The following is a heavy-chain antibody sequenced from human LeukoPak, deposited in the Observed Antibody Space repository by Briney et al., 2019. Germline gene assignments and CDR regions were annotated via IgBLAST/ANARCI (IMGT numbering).Heavy chain of an antibody. Sequence: SETLFLTCTASGGSISSHYWSWIRQPPGKGLEWIGYIYYSGSTNYNPSLKSRVTISVNTSKNQFSLKLSSVTAADTAVYYCARAADYYYYYMDVWGKGTTVTVSS. V-gene: IGHV4-59*11. CDR1: GGSISSHY. CDR3: ARAADYYYYYMDV. J-gene: IGHJ6*03. CDR2: IYYSGST.